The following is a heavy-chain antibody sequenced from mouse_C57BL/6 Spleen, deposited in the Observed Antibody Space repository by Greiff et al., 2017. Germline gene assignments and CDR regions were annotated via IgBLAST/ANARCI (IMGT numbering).Heavy chain of an antibody. Sequence: VQLKESGGGLVQPGGSLKLSCAASGFTFSDYYMYWVRQTPEKRLEWVAYISNGGGSTYYPDTVKGRFTISRDNAKNTLYLQMSRLKSEDTAMYYCARHVRFYAMDYWGQGTSVTVSS. V-gene: IGHV5-12*01. CDR1: GFTFSDYY. J-gene: IGHJ4*01. D-gene: IGHD2-14*01. CDR2: ISNGGGST. CDR3: ARHVRFYAMDY.